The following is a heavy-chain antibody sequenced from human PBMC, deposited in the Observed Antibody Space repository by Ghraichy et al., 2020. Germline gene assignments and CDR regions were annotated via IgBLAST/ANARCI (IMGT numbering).Heavy chain of an antibody. CDR2: INPNNGNT. J-gene: IGHJ6*03. CDR1: GYTFTSSG. D-gene: IGHD3-10*01. Sequence: ASVKVSCKASGYTFTSSGITWVRQAPGQGLEWMGWINPNNGNTNYAQKLQGRVTLTTDTSTSTAYMELRSLRSDDTAVYYCARELLRPSEGFYNYMDVWGKGTTVTVSS. CDR3: ARELLRPSEGFYNYMDV. V-gene: IGHV1-18*01.